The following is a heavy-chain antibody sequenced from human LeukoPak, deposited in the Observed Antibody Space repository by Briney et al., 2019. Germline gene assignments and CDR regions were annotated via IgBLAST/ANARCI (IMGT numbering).Heavy chain of an antibody. CDR1: GGSISSYY. Sequence: PSETLSLTCTVSGGSISSYYWSWIRQPPGKGLEWIGYIYYSGSTNYNPSLKSRVTISVDTSKNQLSLKLSSVTAADTAVYYRAGGGTTVTYDYWGQGTLVTVSS. CDR2: IYYSGST. V-gene: IGHV4-59*01. CDR3: AGGGTTVTYDY. D-gene: IGHD4-17*01. J-gene: IGHJ4*02.